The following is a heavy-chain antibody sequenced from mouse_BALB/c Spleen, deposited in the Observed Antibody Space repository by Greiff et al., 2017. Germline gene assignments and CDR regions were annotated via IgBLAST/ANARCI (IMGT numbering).Heavy chain of an antibody. CDR1: GYTFTDYY. D-gene: IGHD2-14*01. CDR3: ARGSYYRYDGFAY. Sequence: QVQLQQSGAELARPGASVKLSCKASGYTFTDYYINWVKQRTGQGLEWIGEIYPGSGNTYYNEKFKGKATLTADKSSSTAYMQLSSLTSEDSAVYFCARGSYYRYDGFAYWGQGTLVTVSA. J-gene: IGHJ3*01. CDR2: IYPGSGNT. V-gene: IGHV1-77*01.